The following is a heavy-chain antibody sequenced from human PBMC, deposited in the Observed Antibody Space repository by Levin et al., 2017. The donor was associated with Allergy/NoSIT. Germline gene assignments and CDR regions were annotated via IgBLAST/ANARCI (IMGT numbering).Heavy chain of an antibody. CDR1: GFTFSDYY. CDR2: ISSSGSTI. J-gene: IGHJ2*01. CDR3: ARLEGRDYYDSSGYSPRYFDL. D-gene: IGHD3-22*01. V-gene: IGHV3-11*01. Sequence: GGSLRLSCAASGFTFSDYYMSWIRQAPGKGLEWVSYISSSGSTIYYADSVKGRFTISRDNAKNSLYLQMNSLRAEDTAVYYCARLEGRDYYDSSGYSPRYFDLWGRGTLVTVSS.